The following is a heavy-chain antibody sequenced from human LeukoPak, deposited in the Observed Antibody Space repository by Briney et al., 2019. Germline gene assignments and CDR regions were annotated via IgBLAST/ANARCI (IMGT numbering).Heavy chain of an antibody. V-gene: IGHV4-4*02. J-gene: IGHJ4*02. CDR2: IYHSGST. Sequence: GSLRLSCAASGFTFSSYRMNWVRQAPGKGLEWIGEIYHSGSTNYNPYLKSRVTISVDTSKNQFSLKLSSVTAADTAVYYCARGGGSYYPDYWGQGTLVTVSS. D-gene: IGHD1-26*01. CDR1: GFTFSSYR. CDR3: ARGGGSYYPDY.